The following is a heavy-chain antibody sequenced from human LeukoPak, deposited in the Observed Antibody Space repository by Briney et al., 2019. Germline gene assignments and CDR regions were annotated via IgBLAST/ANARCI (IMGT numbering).Heavy chain of an antibody. V-gene: IGHV3-7*01. Sequence: GGSLRLSCAASGFTFSSYWMGWVRQAPGKGLEWVANIKPDGYDKYYVDSLKGRFTISRDNAENSLFLQMDSLRAEDTAVYYCAGMGATEEAFDIWGQGTMVTVSS. J-gene: IGHJ3*02. CDR1: GFTFSSYW. CDR2: IKPDGYDK. D-gene: IGHD1-26*01. CDR3: AGMGATEEAFDI.